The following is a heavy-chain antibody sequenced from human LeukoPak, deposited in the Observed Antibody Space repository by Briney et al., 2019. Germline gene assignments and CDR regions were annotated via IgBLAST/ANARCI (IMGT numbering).Heavy chain of an antibody. CDR3: AKPTYYDFWSGQDC. J-gene: IGHJ4*02. CDR1: GFTFSSYA. D-gene: IGHD3-3*01. V-gene: IGHV3-23*01. CDR2: ISGSGGST. Sequence: GGSLRLSCAASGFTFSSYAMSWVRQAPGKGLEWVSAISGSGGSTYYADSVKGRFTISRDNSKNTLYLQMNSLRAEDTAVYYCAKPTYYDFWSGQDCWGQGTLVTVSS.